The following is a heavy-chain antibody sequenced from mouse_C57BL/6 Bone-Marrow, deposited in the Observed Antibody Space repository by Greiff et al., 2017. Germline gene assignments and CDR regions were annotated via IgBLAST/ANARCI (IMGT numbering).Heavy chain of an antibody. CDR2: ISSGGSYT. CDR1: GFTFSSYG. Sequence: EVMLVESGGDLVKPGGSLKLSCAASGFTFSSYGMSWVRQTPDKRLEWVATISSGGSYTYYPDSVKGRFTISRDNAKNTLYLQMSSLKSEDTAMYYCASDFDVWGTGTTVTVSS. CDR3: ASDFDV. V-gene: IGHV5-6*01. J-gene: IGHJ1*03.